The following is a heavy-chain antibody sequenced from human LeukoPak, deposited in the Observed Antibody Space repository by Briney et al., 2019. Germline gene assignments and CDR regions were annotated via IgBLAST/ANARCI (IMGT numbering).Heavy chain of an antibody. Sequence: HTGGSLRLSCAASGFTFSYYSMNWVRQARGKGLEWVSYISSSSSTVYYADSVKGRFTISRDNAKDSVYLQMSSLRDEDTAVYYCARDSTGNFDYWGQGTLVTVSS. V-gene: IGHV3-48*02. J-gene: IGHJ4*02. CDR2: ISSSSSTV. D-gene: IGHD1-1*01. CDR3: ARDSTGNFDY. CDR1: GFTFSYYS.